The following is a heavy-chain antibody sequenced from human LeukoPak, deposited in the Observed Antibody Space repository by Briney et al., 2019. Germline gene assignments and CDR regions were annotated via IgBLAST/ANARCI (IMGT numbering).Heavy chain of an antibody. V-gene: IGHV1-2*02. CDR1: GYTFTGYY. J-gene: IGHJ3*02. CDR2: INPNSGGT. D-gene: IGHD6-6*01. Sequence: ASVKVSCKASGYTFTGYYMHWVRQAPGQGLEWMGWINPNSGGTNYAQKFQGRVTMTEDTSTDTAYMELNSLRSEDTAVYYCATGGYSSSSYRSAFDMWGQGTMVTVSS. CDR3: ATGGYSSSSYRSAFDM.